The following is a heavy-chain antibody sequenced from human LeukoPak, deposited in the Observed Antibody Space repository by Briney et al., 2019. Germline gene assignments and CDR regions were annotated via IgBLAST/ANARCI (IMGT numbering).Heavy chain of an antibody. CDR1: GGSFSGYY. CDR2: INHSGST. V-gene: IGHV4-34*01. Sequence: SETLSLTCAVYGGSFSGYYWSWIRQPPGKGLEWIGEINHSGSTNYNPSLKSRVTISVDTSKNQFSLKLSSVTAADTAVYYCARSVDRYYYYYMDVWGKGTTVTVSS. CDR3: ARSVDRYYYYYMDV. J-gene: IGHJ6*03.